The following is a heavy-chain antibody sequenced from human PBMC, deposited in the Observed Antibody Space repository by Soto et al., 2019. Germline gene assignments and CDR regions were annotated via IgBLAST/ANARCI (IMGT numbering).Heavy chain of an antibody. CDR1: GGSISSYY. Sequence: SETLSLTCTVSGGSISSYYWSWIRQPPGKGLEWIGYIYYSGSTNYNPSLKGRFTISVDTSKNQFSLKLSSVTAADTAVYYCARATGHSSSWYYWGQGTLVTVSS. V-gene: IGHV4-59*01. CDR3: ARATGHSSSWYY. J-gene: IGHJ4*02. CDR2: IYYSGST. D-gene: IGHD6-13*01.